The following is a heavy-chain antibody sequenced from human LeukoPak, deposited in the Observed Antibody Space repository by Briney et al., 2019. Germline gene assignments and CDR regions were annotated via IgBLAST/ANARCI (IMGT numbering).Heavy chain of an antibody. Sequence: SETLSLTCTVSGYSISSGYYWGWIRQPPGKGLEWIGSIYHSGSTYYNPSLKSRVTISVDTSKNQFSLKLSSVTAADTAVYYCARDKARTGYSSGWYSDYWGQGTLVTVSS. V-gene: IGHV4-38-2*02. D-gene: IGHD6-19*01. CDR2: IYHSGST. CDR3: ARDKARTGYSSGWYSDY. CDR1: GYSISSGYY. J-gene: IGHJ4*02.